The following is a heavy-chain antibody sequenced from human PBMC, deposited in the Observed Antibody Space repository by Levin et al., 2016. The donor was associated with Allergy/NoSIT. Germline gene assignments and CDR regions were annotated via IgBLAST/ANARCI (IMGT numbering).Heavy chain of an antibody. D-gene: IGHD4-17*01. CDR2: IRSKAYGGTT. CDR1: GFTFGDYA. CDR3: TRHEGGDPTYYYYGMDV. V-gene: IGHV3-49*04. J-gene: IGHJ6*02. Sequence: GGSLRLSCTASGFTFGDYAMSWVRQAPGKGLEWVGFIRSKAYGGTTEYAASVEGRFTISRDDSKSIAYVQMNSLKTEDTAVYYCTRHEGGDPTYYYYGMDVWGQGTTVTVSS.